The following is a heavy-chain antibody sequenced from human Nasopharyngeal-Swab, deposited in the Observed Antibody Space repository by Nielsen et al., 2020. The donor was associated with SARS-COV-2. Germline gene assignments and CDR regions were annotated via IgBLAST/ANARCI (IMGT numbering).Heavy chain of an antibody. CDR3: ARAYYFDS. J-gene: IGHJ4*02. Sequence: GGSLRLSCAASGFTFSSYWMHWVRQAPGKGLVWVARIKSDGSSTSYADSVKGRFTISRDNAKNTLYLQMNSLRAEDTAAYYCARAYYFDSWGQGTLVTVSS. CDR2: IKSDGSST. CDR1: GFTFSSYW. V-gene: IGHV3-74*01.